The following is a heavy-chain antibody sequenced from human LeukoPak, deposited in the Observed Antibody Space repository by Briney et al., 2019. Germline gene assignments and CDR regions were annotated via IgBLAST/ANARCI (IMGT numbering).Heavy chain of an antibody. V-gene: IGHV1-24*01. CDR3: ATGDGRARYFDY. Sequence: ASVKVSCKVSGYTLTELSMRWVRQAPGKGLEWMGGFDPEDGETIYAQKFQGRVTMTEDTSTDTAYMELSSLRSEDTAVYYCATGDGRARYFDYWGQGTLVTVSS. CDR1: GYTLTELS. J-gene: IGHJ4*02. CDR2: FDPEDGET. D-gene: IGHD5-24*01.